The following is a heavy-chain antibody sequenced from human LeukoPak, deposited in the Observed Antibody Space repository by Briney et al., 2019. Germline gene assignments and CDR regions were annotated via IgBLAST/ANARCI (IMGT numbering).Heavy chain of an antibody. J-gene: IGHJ4*02. CDR2: INSDGSST. D-gene: IGHD5-12*01. CDR1: GFTFSSYA. CDR3: ARDQGEVATTFDY. V-gene: IGHV3-74*01. Sequence: PGGSLRLSCSASGFTFSSYAMHWVRKAPGKGLVWVSRINSDGSSTSYADSVKGRFTISRDNAKNTLYLQMNSLRAEDTAVYYCARDQGEVATTFDYWGQGTLVTVSS.